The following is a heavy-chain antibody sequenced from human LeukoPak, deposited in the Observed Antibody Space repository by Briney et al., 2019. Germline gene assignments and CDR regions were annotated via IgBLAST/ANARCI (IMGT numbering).Heavy chain of an antibody. CDR1: GFTFSSYG. CDR3: AKDGRAISYYFDY. V-gene: IGHV3-23*01. D-gene: IGHD3-9*01. Sequence: PGGSLRLSCAASGFTFSSYGMGWVRQAPGKGLEWVSAISGSGGSTYYADSVKGRFTISRDNSKNTLYLQMNSLRAEDTAVYYCAKDGRAISYYFDYWGQGTLVTVSS. J-gene: IGHJ4*02. CDR2: ISGSGGST.